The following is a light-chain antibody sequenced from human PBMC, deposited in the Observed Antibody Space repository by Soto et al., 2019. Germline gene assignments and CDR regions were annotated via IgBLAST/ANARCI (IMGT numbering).Light chain of an antibody. CDR2: GAS. V-gene: IGKV1-39*01. Sequence: DIQMTQSPSSLSASVGDRVTITCRASLSITRYLNWYQQHPGRAPKLLISGASTLQSGVPSKISGSGSGTDFTLTISSLQPEDFATYYCQQSYSTPPTFGQGTRLEIK. J-gene: IGKJ5*01. CDR3: QQSYSTPPT. CDR1: LSITRY.